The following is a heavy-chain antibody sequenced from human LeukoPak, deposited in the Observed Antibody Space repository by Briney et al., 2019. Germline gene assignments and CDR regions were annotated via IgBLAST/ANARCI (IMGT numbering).Heavy chain of an antibody. CDR1: GGSISSRTYY. J-gene: IGHJ4*02. CDR3: ATQDYTLITY. Sequence: PSETLSLTCTVSGGSISSRTYYWGWIRQPPGKGLEWIGSIYYSGITYYNPSLQSRLTISVDTSNHQFSLKLTSLTAADTAVYYCATQDYTLITYWGQGTLVTVSS. CDR2: IYYSGIT. D-gene: IGHD2-2*02. V-gene: IGHV4-39*01.